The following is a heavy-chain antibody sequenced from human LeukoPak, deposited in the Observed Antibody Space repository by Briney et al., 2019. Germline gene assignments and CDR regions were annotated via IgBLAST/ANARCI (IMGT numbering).Heavy chain of an antibody. CDR2: ISYDGSNK. CDR1: GFTFSSYA. CDR3: ARGLAHYYDSNAYFIDY. Sequence: GRSLRLSCAASGFTFSSYAMHWVRQAPGKGLEWVAVISYDGSNKYYADSVKGRFTISRDNSKNTLHLQMNSLRAEDTAVYYCARGLAHYYDSNAYFIDYWGQGTLVTVSS. D-gene: IGHD3-22*01. V-gene: IGHV3-30*04. J-gene: IGHJ4*02.